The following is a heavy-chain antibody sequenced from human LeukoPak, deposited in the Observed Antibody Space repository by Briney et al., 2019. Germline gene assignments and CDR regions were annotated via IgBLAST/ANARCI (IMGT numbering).Heavy chain of an antibody. D-gene: IGHD1-14*01. CDR2: IYPGDSDT. Sequence: GESLEISCKGSGYSFTSYWIGWVGQMPGKGLEWMGIIYPGDSDTRYSPSFQGQVTISADKSISTAYLQWSSLKASDTAMYYCAITRSHDAFDIWGQGTMVTVSS. CDR1: GYSFTSYW. V-gene: IGHV5-51*01. CDR3: AITRSHDAFDI. J-gene: IGHJ3*02.